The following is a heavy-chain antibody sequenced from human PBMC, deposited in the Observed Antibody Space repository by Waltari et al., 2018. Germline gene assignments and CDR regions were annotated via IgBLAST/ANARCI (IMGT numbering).Heavy chain of an antibody. CDR2: LYSDGRT. CDR3: AREVYRSGGH. J-gene: IGHJ4*02. Sequence: EMQLVESGGGLIQPGVSLRLSCAASGFDVSRNYMSWVRPGPGGGLQWVSILYSDGRTFYADSVKGRFTISRDNSKNTVYLEMNSLRAEDTAMYYCAREVYRSGGHWGQGTLVTVSS. V-gene: IGHV3-53*01. D-gene: IGHD6-19*01. CDR1: GFDVSRNY.